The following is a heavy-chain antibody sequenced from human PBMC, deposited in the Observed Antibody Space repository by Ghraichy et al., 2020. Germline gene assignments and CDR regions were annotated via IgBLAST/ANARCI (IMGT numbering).Heavy chain of an antibody. V-gene: IGHV3-74*01. D-gene: IGHD6-13*01. Sequence: GGSLRLSCAASGFTFSSYWMHWVRQAPGKGLVWVSRINSDGSSTSYADSVKGRFTISRDNAKNTLYLQMNSLRAEDTAVYYCAREWGAAALYYYYGMDVWGQGTTVTVSS. J-gene: IGHJ6*02. CDR2: INSDGSST. CDR3: AREWGAAALYYYYGMDV. CDR1: GFTFSSYW.